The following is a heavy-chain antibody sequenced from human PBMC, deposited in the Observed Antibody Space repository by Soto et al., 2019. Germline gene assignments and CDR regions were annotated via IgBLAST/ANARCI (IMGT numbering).Heavy chain of an antibody. V-gene: IGHV1-8*01. D-gene: IGHD2-8*01. CDR2: MNPNSGNT. J-gene: IGHJ6*02. CDR1: GYTFTSYD. Sequence: ASVKVSCKASGYTFTSYDINWVRQATGQGLEWMGWMNPNSGNTGYAQKVQGRVTMTIDTSTYTAYMELRSLTSDDTAIYYCAKNGQPPYYYYGMDVWGQGTTVTVSS. CDR3: AKNGQPPYYYYGMDV.